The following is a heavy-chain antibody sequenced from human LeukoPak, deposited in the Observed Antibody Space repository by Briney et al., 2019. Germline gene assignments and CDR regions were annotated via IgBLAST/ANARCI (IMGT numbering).Heavy chain of an antibody. D-gene: IGHD5-12*01. Sequence: SETLSLTCAVYGGSFSGYYWSWIRQPPGKGLEWIGEINHSGSTNYNPSLKSRVTISVDTSKNQFSLKLSSVTAAYTAVYYCARWTSGYDSLYYYYYYMDVWGKGTTVTVSS. CDR1: GGSFSGYY. CDR2: INHSGST. V-gene: IGHV4-34*01. CDR3: ARWTSGYDSLYYYYYYMDV. J-gene: IGHJ6*03.